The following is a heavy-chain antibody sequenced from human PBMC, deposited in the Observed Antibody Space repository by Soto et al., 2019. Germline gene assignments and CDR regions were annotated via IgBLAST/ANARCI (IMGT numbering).Heavy chain of an antibody. CDR3: ARETSLIAAAGKGESYYYYYGMDV. D-gene: IGHD6-13*01. J-gene: IGHJ6*02. V-gene: IGHV6-1*01. Sequence: SQTLSLTCAISGDSVSSNSAAWNWIRQSPSRGLEWLGRTYYRSKWYNDYAVSVKSRITINPDTSKNQFSLQLNSVTPEDTAVYYCARETSLIAAAGKGESYYYYYGMDVWRQGTTVTVSS. CDR1: GDSVSSNSAA. CDR2: TYYRSKWYN.